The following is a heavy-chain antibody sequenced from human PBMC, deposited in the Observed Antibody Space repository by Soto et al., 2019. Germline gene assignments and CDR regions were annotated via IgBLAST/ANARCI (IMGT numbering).Heavy chain of an antibody. CDR3: ARGAEGRSSSWYWVGY. J-gene: IGHJ4*02. Sequence: QVQLVQSGAEVKKPGSSVKVSCKASGGTFSSYTISWVRQAPGQGLEWMGRIIPILGIANYAQKFQGRVTITADKSTSTAYMELSSLRSEDTAVYYCARGAEGRSSSWYWVGYWGQGTLVTVSS. D-gene: IGHD6-13*01. CDR2: IIPILGIA. CDR1: GGTFSSYT. V-gene: IGHV1-69*02.